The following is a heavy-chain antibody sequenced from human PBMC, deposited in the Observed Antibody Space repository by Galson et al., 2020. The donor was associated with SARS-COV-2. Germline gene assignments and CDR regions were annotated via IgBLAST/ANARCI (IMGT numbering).Heavy chain of an antibody. CDR3: ARDRVWYYYDSSGYLGDY. J-gene: IGHJ4*02. V-gene: IGHV3-11*01. D-gene: IGHD3-22*01. CDR1: GFTFSDYY. Sequence: TGGSLRLSCAASGFTFSDYYMSWIRQAPGKGLEWVSYISSSGSTIYYADSVKGRFTISRDNAKNSLYLQMNSLRAEDTAVYYCARDRVWYYYDSSGYLGDYWGQGTLVTVSS. CDR2: ISSSGSTI.